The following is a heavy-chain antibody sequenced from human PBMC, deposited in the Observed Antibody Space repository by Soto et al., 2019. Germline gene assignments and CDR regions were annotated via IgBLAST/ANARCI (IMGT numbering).Heavy chain of an antibody. V-gene: IGHV4-34*01. CDR2: INHSGST. CDR3: ARGSGTTYYYDSSGYYRYFDY. Sequence: PSETLSLTCAVYGGSFSGYYWSWIRQPPGKGLEWIGEINHSGSTNYNPSLKSRVTISVDTSKNQFSLKLSSVTAADTAVYYCARGSGTTYYYDSSGYYRYFDYWGQGTLVTVSP. D-gene: IGHD3-22*01. CDR1: GGSFSGYY. J-gene: IGHJ4*02.